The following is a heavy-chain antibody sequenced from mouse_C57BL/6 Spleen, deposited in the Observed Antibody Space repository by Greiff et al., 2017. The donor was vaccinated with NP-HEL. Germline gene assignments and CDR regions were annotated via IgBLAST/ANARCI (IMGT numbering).Heavy chain of an antibody. V-gene: IGHV1-50*01. CDR3: ARVTDYDYACAMDY. J-gene: IGHJ4*01. CDR1: GYTFTSYW. D-gene: IGHD2-4*01. CDR2: IDPSDSYT. Sequence: QVQLQQPGAELVKPGASVKLSCKASGYTFTSYWMQWVKQRPGQGLEWIGEIDPSDSYTNYNQKFKGKATLTVDTSSSTAYMQLSSLTSEDSAVYYCARVTDYDYACAMDYWGQGTSVTVSS.